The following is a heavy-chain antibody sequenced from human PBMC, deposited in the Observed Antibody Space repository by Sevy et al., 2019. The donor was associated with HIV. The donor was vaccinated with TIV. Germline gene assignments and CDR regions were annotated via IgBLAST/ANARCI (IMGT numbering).Heavy chain of an antibody. Sequence: LRLSCAASGFTFSSYGMHWVRQAPGKGLEWVAVIWYDGSNKYYADSVKGRFTISRDNSKNTLYLQMNSLRAEDTAVYYCARDSRITMVRGVTIDYWGQGTLVTVSS. CDR2: IWYDGSNK. CDR3: ARDSRITMVRGVTIDY. V-gene: IGHV3-33*01. D-gene: IGHD3-10*01. J-gene: IGHJ4*02. CDR1: GFTFSSYG.